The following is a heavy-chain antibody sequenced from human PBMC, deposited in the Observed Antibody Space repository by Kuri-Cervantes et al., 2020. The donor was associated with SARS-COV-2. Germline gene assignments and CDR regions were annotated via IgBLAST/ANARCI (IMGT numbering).Heavy chain of an antibody. CDR2: INHSGST. J-gene: IGHJ4*02. D-gene: IGHD3-16*01. CDR1: GFTFSSYW. CDR3: ARLLVWGSYYFDY. Sequence: GSLRLSCAASGFTFSSYWMSWVRQPPGKGLEWIGEINHSGSTNYNPSLKSRVTISVDTSKNQFSLKLSSVTAADTAVYYCARLLVWGSYYFDYWGQGTRVTCAS. V-gene: IGHV4-34*01.